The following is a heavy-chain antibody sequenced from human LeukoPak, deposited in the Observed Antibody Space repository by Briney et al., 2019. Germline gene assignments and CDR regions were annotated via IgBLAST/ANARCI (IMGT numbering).Heavy chain of an antibody. CDR3: VRGPGRDGGY. CDR1: GFTFSSYS. D-gene: IGHD1-26*01. Sequence: TGGSLRLSCAASGFTFSSYSMNWVRQAPGKGLEWVSSISSSSSYIYYADSVKGRFTISRDNAKNSLYLQMNSLRAEDTAVYYCVRGPGRDGGYWGQGTLVTVSS. V-gene: IGHV3-21*01. CDR2: ISSSSSYI. J-gene: IGHJ4*02.